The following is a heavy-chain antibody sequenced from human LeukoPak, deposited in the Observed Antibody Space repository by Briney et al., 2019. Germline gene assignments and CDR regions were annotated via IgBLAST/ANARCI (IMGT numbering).Heavy chain of an antibody. V-gene: IGHV3-23*01. Sequence: PGGSLRLSCAASGFTFSTYAMNWVRQAPGKGLEWVSVVSGGGATTNHADSVKGRFTISRDNSKNTVYLQMNSLRAEDTAVYYCAKDIAVAGTTFDYWGQGTLVTVSS. CDR2: VSGGGATT. CDR3: AKDIAVAGTTFDY. D-gene: IGHD6-19*01. J-gene: IGHJ4*02. CDR1: GFTFSTYA.